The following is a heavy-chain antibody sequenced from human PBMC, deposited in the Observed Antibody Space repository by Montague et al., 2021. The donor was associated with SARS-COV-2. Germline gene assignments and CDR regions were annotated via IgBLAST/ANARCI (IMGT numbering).Heavy chain of an antibody. D-gene: IGHD3-16*02. Sequence: SLRLSCAASGFTFSSYAMHWVRQAPGKGLEWVAVISYDGSTKYYADSVKGRFTISRDNSKNTLYLQMNSLRAEDTAVYYCLGELSLSLDYWGQGTLVTVSS. CDR3: LGELSLSLDY. J-gene: IGHJ4*02. CDR2: ISYDGSTK. V-gene: IGHV3-30-3*01. CDR1: GFTFSSYA.